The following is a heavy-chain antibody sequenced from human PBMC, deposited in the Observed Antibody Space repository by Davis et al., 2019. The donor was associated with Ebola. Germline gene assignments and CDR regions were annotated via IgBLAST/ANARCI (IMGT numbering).Heavy chain of an antibody. CDR3: ARMSGWYYFDY. D-gene: IGHD6-19*01. Sequence: MPGGSLRLSCAVYGGSFSGYYWSWIRQPPGKGLEWIGEINHSGSTNYNPSLKSRVTISVDTSKNQCSLKLTSVTAADTAVYYCARMSGWYYFDYWGQGTLVPVSS. CDR1: GGSFSGYY. V-gene: IGHV4-34*01. J-gene: IGHJ4*02. CDR2: INHSGST.